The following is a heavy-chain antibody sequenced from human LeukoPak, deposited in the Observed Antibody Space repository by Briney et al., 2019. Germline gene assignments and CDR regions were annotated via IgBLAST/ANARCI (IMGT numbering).Heavy chain of an antibody. CDR1: GCTFTDDY. Sequence: ASVKVSCKASGCTFTDDYIHWVRQAPGQGLEWMGWINVNSGGTNYAQKLQGRVTMTTDTSTSTAYMELRSLRSDDTAVYYCARKGDWFDPWGQGTLVTVSS. J-gene: IGHJ5*02. CDR2: INVNSGGT. V-gene: IGHV1-2*02. CDR3: ARKGDWFDP.